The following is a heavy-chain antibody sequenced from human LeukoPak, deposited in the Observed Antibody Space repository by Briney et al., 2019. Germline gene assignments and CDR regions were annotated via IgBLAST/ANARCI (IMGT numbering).Heavy chain of an antibody. CDR2: ISGSGGST. J-gene: IGHJ4*02. Sequence: PGGSLRLSCAASGFTFSSYAMSWVRQAPGKGLEWVSAISGSGGSTYYADSVKGRFTISRDNSKNTLYLQMNSLRAEDTAVYYCAKDPSNLYDYGAWLPDYWGQGTLVTVSS. D-gene: IGHD4-17*01. CDR1: GFTFSSYA. V-gene: IGHV3-23*01. CDR3: AKDPSNLYDYGAWLPDY.